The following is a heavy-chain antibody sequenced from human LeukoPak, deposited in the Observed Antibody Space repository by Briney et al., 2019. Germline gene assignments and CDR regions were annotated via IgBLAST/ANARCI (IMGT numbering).Heavy chain of an antibody. CDR3: ASKPTTPLYYSHSSGHPGP. J-gene: IGHJ5*02. CDR1: GGSISSSSYY. Sequence: SETLSLTCTVSGGSISSSSYYWGGIRQPTARGLEWIVRIYYRGSTYYNPSLKSRVTIAVHTAKNQFSLKLRSVEAADTAVYYCASKPTTPLYYSHSSGHPGPWGQGTLVTVSS. CDR2: IYYRGST. D-gene: IGHD3-22*01. V-gene: IGHV4-39*07.